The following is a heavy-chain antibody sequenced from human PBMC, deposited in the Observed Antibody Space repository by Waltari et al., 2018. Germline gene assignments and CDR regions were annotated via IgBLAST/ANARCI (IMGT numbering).Heavy chain of an antibody. J-gene: IGHJ4*02. CDR1: GFTFSSYG. CDR2: IWYDGSNK. CDR3: ARDRGMIAAAGIGHFDY. V-gene: IGHV3-33*01. D-gene: IGHD6-13*01. Sequence: QVQLVESGGGVVQPGRSLRLSCAASGFTFSSYGMHWFRQAPGKGLEWVAVIWYDGSNKYYAASVKGRFTISRDNSKNTLYRQMNSRRAEDTAVYYCARDRGMIAAAGIGHFDYWGQGTLVTVSS.